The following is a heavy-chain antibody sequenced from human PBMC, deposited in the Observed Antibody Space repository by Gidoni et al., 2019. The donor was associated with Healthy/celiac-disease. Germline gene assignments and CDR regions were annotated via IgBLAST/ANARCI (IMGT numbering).Heavy chain of an antibody. CDR1: GFPVSSNY. J-gene: IGHJ1*01. CDR2: IYSGGST. CDR3: ARDPEYYYDSSGSLFQH. Sequence: EVQLVETGGGLIQPGGSLRLSCAASGFPVSSNYMSWVRQAPGKGLEWVSVIYSGGSTYYADYVKGRFTISRDNSKNTLYLQMNSLRAEDTAVYYCARDPEYYYDSSGSLFQHWGQGTLVTVSS. V-gene: IGHV3-53*02. D-gene: IGHD3-22*01.